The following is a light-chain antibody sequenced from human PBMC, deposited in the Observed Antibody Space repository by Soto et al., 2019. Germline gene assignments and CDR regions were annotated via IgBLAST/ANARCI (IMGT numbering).Light chain of an antibody. CDR3: SSFTSNRIYV. Sequence: QSVLTQPTSVSGSPGQSITISCTGNHNDIGTYDYVSWYQQPPGRAPRLLIHGVTTRPSGSSGRFSASKSGLTASLTISGLQPEDEADYYCSSFTSNRIYVFGPGTKVTVL. V-gene: IGLV2-14*03. J-gene: IGLJ1*01. CDR1: HNDIGTYDY. CDR2: GVT.